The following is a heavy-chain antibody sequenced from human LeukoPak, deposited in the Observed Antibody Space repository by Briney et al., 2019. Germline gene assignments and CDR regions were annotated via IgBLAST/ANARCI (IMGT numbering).Heavy chain of an antibody. V-gene: IGHV1-69*05. CDR1: GGTFSSFA. D-gene: IGHD5-24*01. J-gene: IGHJ5*02. Sequence: SVKVSCKASGGTFSSFAINWVRQAPGQGLEWMGGIIPIFGTANYAQKFQGRVTLTRDMSTSTDYLELSSLRSEDTAVYYCARDNSVRDEAWWFNPWGQGTLVTVSS. CDR2: IIPIFGTA. CDR3: ARDNSVRDEAWWFNP.